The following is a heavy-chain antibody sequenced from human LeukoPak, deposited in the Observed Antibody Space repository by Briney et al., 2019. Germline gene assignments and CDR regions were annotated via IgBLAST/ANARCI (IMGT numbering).Heavy chain of an antibody. Sequence: SETLSLTCTVSSGSISNYYWSWIRQPPGKGLEWVGNIINSGTTYYNPSLKSRIPISLDTSKNQFSLRLSSVTAADTAFYYWVRLPRGYPNWFDPWGQGTLVTVSS. J-gene: IGHJ5*02. CDR2: IINSGTT. CDR3: VRLPRGYPNWFDP. CDR1: SGSISNYY. V-gene: IGHV4-59*04. D-gene: IGHD3-16*02.